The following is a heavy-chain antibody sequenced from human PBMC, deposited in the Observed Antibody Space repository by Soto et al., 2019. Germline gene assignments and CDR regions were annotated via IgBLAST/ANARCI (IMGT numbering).Heavy chain of an antibody. D-gene: IGHD4-17*01. V-gene: IGHV3-74*01. CDR3: ARAKHDYGDYYFDY. J-gene: IGHJ4*02. CDR2: INSDGSST. Sequence: GGSLRLSCAASGFTFSSYWMHWVRQAPGKGLVWVSRINSDGSSTSYADSVKGRFTVSRDNAKNTLYLQMNSLGAEDTAVYYCARAKHDYGDYYFDYWGQGTLVTVSS. CDR1: GFTFSSYW.